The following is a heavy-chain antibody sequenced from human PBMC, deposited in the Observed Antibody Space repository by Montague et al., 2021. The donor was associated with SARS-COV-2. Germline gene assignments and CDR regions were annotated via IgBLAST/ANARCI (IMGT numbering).Heavy chain of an antibody. Sequence: TLSLTCTVSGGSISSGGYYWSWIRQHPGKGLEWIGYIYYSGSTYYNPSLKSRVTISVDTSKNQFSLKLGSVTAADTAVYYCARASGKKTIFGAVISCFDYWGQGTLVTVSS. D-gene: IGHD3-3*01. J-gene: IGHJ4*02. V-gene: IGHV4-31*03. CDR3: ARASGKKTIFGAVISCFDY. CDR1: GGSISSGGYY. CDR2: IYYSGST.